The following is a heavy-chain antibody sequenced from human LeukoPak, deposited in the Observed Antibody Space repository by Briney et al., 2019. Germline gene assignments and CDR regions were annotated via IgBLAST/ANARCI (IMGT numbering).Heavy chain of an antibody. D-gene: IGHD1-14*01. CDR3: AKGPRNDP. Sequence: GASVKASCKTSGYPFTTYEINWVRQAAGQGLEWMGWVHPDTGYADYAQKFQGRVTMTSDTSISTAYMELSSLRSDDTAVYFCAKGPRNDPWGQGTLVTVSS. V-gene: IGHV1-8*01. J-gene: IGHJ5*02. CDR2: VHPDTGYA. CDR1: GYPFTTYE.